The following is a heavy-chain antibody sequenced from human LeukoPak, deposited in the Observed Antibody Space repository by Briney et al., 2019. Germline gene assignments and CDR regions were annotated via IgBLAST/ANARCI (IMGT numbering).Heavy chain of an antibody. Sequence: PGGSLRLSCAASRFTFSNYWMSWVRQAPGKGLEWVANIKEDGSIEDYVDSVKGRFTVSRDIAKNSLYLQMNSLRAEDTAVYYCVTQQLAPPWGQGTLVTVSS. CDR1: RFTFSNYW. J-gene: IGHJ5*02. D-gene: IGHD5-24*01. CDR3: VTQQLAPP. V-gene: IGHV3-7*01. CDR2: IKEDGSIE.